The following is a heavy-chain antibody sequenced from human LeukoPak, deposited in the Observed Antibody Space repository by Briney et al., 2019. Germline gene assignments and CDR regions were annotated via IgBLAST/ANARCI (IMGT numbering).Heavy chain of an antibody. D-gene: IGHD2-8*01. CDR3: ARHRGCTSGTCKNWFDP. CDR1: GGSISDSY. J-gene: IGHJ5*02. CDR2: IHYSGSV. Sequence: SETLSLTCTVSGGSISDSYWSWIRQPPGKGLEWIAYIHYSGSVNYNPSLKSRVTISIDTSKNQFSLKLNSVTAADTAVYYCARHRGCTSGTCKNWFDPWGQGTLVNVSS. V-gene: IGHV4-59*01.